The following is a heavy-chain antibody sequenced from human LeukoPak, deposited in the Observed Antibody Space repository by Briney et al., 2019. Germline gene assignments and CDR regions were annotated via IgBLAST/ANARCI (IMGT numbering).Heavy chain of an antibody. CDR2: IKQDGSEK. CDR3: AKDHTPLTVVVSHFNY. J-gene: IGHJ4*02. D-gene: IGHD2-15*01. V-gene: IGHV3-7*03. CDR1: GFMFSSYW. Sequence: PGGSLRLSCAASGFMFSSYWMSWVRQAPGKGLEWVANIKQDGSEKYYVDSVKGRFTISRDNSKNTLYLQMNGLRADDTAVYYCAKDHTPLTVVVSHFNYWGQGTLVSVSS.